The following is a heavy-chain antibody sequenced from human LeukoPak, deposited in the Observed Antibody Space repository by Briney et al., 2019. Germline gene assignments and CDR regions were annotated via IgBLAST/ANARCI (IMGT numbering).Heavy chain of an antibody. CDR1: GSIFKGYG. CDR2: IRHDGSNE. J-gene: IGHJ4*02. CDR3: VRDGVGATTYFGYFDY. Sequence: GGSLRLSCAASGSIFKGYGMHWVRQVPGKGPEWVAIIRHDGSNEHYADSMKGRFTISRDNSKNTLFLQMNSLRDEDTAVYYCVRDGVGATTYFGYFDYWGQGTLVTVSS. D-gene: IGHD1-26*01. V-gene: IGHV3-33*01.